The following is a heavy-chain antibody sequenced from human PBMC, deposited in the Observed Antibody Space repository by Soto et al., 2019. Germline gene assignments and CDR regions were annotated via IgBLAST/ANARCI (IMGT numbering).Heavy chain of an antibody. CDR2: IYYSGST. J-gene: IGHJ4*02. CDR1: GGSISDSSYF. Sequence: SETLSLTCTVSGGSISDSSYFWDWIRQPPGKGLEWIGNIYYSGSTYYNLSLKSRVTISVDTSKSQFSLKLSSVTAADTAVYYCARGRARVRFLEWLPYDYWGQGTLVTVSS. V-gene: IGHV4-39*01. CDR3: ARGRARVRFLEWLPYDY. D-gene: IGHD3-3*01.